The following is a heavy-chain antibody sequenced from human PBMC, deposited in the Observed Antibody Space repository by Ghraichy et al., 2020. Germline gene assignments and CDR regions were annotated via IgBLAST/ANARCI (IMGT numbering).Heavy chain of an antibody. D-gene: IGHD3-10*01. Sequence: SQTLSLTCTVSGGSISSSGSYWGWIRQPPGKGLEWLGTIYFSGSTYYNPSLKSRVTMSVDTSKNQFSLKLSSVTAADTAVYYCARRSGSYYEGYYFDYWGQGTLVTVSS. CDR2: IYFSGST. CDR1: GGSISSSGSY. V-gene: IGHV4-39*07. CDR3: ARRSGSYYEGYYFDY. J-gene: IGHJ4*02.